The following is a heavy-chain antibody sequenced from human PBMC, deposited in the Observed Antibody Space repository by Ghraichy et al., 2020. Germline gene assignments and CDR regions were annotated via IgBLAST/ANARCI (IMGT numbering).Heavy chain of an antibody. J-gene: IGHJ4*02. D-gene: IGHD6-19*01. Sequence: SETLSLTCAVSGYSISSGYYWGWIRQPPGKGLEWIGSIYHSGSTYYNPSLKSRVTISVDTSKNQFSLKLSSVTAADTAVYYCVRRWSLSGGWYGYWGQGTLVTVSS. CDR3: VRRWSLSGGWYGY. CDR2: IYHSGST. CDR1: GYSISSGYY. V-gene: IGHV4-38-2*01.